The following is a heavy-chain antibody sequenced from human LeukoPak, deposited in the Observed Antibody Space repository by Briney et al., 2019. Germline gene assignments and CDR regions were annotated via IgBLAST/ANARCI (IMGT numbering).Heavy chain of an antibody. CDR2: ISAYNGNT. CDR3: ARDRVGGDLTGVSLY. J-gene: IGHJ4*01. D-gene: IGHD4-17*01. CDR1: GYPFDNFC. V-gene: IGHV1-18*01. Sequence: ASVKVSCKASGYPFDNFCLTWVRQAPGQGLEWMGWISAYNGNTHYAQKFRGRLTLTTETSTSTAYLELRSLKSDDTAVYYCARDRVGGDLTGVSLYWGQGTLVTVSS.